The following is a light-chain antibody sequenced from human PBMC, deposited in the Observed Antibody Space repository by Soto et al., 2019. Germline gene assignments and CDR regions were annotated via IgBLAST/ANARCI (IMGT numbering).Light chain of an antibody. CDR2: WAS. J-gene: IGKJ4*01. V-gene: IGKV4-1*01. CDR3: QQYYSPPVT. Sequence: DIVMTQSPDSLAVSLGERATINCKSSQSVSTNNKNYLTWYQLKPGQPPRLLIFWASTRESGVPDRFTGSGSRTDFSLTISSLQADDVAFYYCQQYYSPPVTFGGGTKVEIK. CDR1: QSVSTNNKNY.